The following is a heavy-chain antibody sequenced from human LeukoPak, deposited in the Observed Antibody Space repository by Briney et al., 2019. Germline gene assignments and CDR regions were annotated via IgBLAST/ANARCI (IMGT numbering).Heavy chain of an antibody. J-gene: IGHJ5*02. CDR2: IYYSGST. Sequence: PSQTLSLTCIVSGGSVSSGGYYWSWIRQHPVKGLEWIGYIYYSGSTYYNPSLQSRVTMSVDTSKNHFSLNLSSVTAADTAVYYCARRASGSYDGRFDPWGQGTLVTVSS. CDR1: GGSVSSGGYY. V-gene: IGHV4-31*03. D-gene: IGHD3-10*01. CDR3: ARRASGSYDGRFDP.